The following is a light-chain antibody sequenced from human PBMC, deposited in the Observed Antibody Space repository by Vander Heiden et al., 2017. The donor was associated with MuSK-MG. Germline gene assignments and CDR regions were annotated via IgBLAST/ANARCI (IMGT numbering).Light chain of an antibody. J-gene: IGKJ4*01. Sequence: DIQMTQSPSSLSASVGDRVTISCRASQGIRNYLAWYQQKPGTVPKVLIYAASTLQSGVPSRFSGSGSGTDFTLTISRLQPVDVATYYCQKDNSVPLTFGGGTKVEIK. CDR2: AAS. CDR1: QGIRNY. V-gene: IGKV1-27*01. CDR3: QKDNSVPLT.